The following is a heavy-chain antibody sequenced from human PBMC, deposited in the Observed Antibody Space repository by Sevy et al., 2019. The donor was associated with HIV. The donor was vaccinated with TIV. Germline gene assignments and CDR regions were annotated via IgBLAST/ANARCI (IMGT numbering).Heavy chain of an antibody. D-gene: IGHD3-22*01. Sequence: GGSLRLSCAASGFTFSNYAMNWLRQAPGKGLEWVSGISGSGGSGTKTNYADSVKGRFTISRDDSKNSLFLQLNSLRAEDTAIYYCARKYDSSGYFDYWGQRTLVTVSS. CDR2: ISGSGGSGTKT. J-gene: IGHJ4*02. CDR1: GFTFSNYA. CDR3: ARKYDSSGYFDY. V-gene: IGHV3-23*01.